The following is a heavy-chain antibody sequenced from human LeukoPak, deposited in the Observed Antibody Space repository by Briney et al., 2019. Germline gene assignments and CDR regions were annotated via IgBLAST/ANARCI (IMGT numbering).Heavy chain of an antibody. Sequence: GRSLRLSCAASGFTFSSYGIHWVRQAPGKGLEWVAFIWYDGSNEYYADSVKGRFTISRDNSKNTVYLQMNSLRAEDTAVYYCARPTIAAAGNFEYWGQGTLVTVSS. CDR2: IWYDGSNE. CDR1: GFTFSSYG. D-gene: IGHD6-13*01. CDR3: ARPTIAAAGNFEY. V-gene: IGHV3-33*03. J-gene: IGHJ4*02.